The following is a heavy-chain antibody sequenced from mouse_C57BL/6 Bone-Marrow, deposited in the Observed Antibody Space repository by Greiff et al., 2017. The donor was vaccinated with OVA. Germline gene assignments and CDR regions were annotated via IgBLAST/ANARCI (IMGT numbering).Heavy chain of an antibody. V-gene: IGHV5-9-1*02. Sequence: EVKVVESGEGLVKPGGSLKLSCAASGFTFSSYAMSWVRQTPEKRLEWVAYISSGGDYIYYADTVKGRFTISRDNARNTLYLQMSSLKSEDTAMYYCTRAMVTTLYYYAMDYWGQGTSVTVSS. CDR1: GFTFSSYA. D-gene: IGHD2-1*01. J-gene: IGHJ4*01. CDR3: TRAMVTTLYYYAMDY. CDR2: ISSGGDYI.